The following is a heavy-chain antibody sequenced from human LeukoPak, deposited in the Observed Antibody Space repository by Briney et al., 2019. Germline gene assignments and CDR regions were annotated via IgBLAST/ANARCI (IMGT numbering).Heavy chain of an antibody. CDR2: ISWNSGSI. Sequence: GGSLRLSCAASGFTFDDYAMHGVRQAPGKGLEGVSGISWNSGSIGYADSVKGRFTISRDNAKNSLYLQMNSLRAEDTALYYCVKDREGYSYSTFDYWGQGTLVTVSS. CDR3: VKDREGYSYSTFDY. J-gene: IGHJ4*02. V-gene: IGHV3-9*01. D-gene: IGHD5-18*01. CDR1: GFTFDDYA.